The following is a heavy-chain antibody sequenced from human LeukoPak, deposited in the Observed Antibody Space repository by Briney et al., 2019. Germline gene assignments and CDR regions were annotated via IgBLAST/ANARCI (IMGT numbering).Heavy chain of an antibody. J-gene: IGHJ6*03. V-gene: IGHV3-23*01. CDR1: GFTLSTYA. D-gene: IGHD3-10*01. Sequence: GGSLRLSCAASGFTLSTYAMSWVRQTPGKGLEWVSGISGSGDSTFYADSVKGRFTISRDNSKNTRYLQMNSLRAEDTAVYYCAKTYYSSRAHYYYYYYMDVWGKGTTVTISS. CDR2: ISGSGDST. CDR3: AKTYYSSRAHYYYYYYMDV.